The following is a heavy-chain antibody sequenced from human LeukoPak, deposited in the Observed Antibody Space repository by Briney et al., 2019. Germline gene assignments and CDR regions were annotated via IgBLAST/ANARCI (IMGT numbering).Heavy chain of an antibody. Sequence: PGGSLRLSCAASGLTVSSNCMSWVRQAPGKGLEWVSVISADSATTFYADSVKGRFTISRDNAKNTVFLQMSSLRAEDTALYYCARKSASGNYPLDYWGQGTLITVSS. V-gene: IGHV3-53*01. CDR1: GLTVSSNC. CDR2: ISADSATT. J-gene: IGHJ4*02. D-gene: IGHD3-10*01. CDR3: ARKSASGNYPLDY.